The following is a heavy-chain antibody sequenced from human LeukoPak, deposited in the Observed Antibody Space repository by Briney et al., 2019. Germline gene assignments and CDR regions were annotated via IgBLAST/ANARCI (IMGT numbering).Heavy chain of an antibody. V-gene: IGHV3-23*01. CDR2: ISGSGGRT. D-gene: IGHD4-17*01. J-gene: IGHJ6*04. Sequence: GGSLRLSCAASGFTFSSYAMSWVRQAPGKGLEWVSAISGSGGRTYYADSVKGRFTISRDNSKNTLYLQMNSLRAEDTAVYYCAKDAYGDYGVYYYYGMDVWGKGTTVTVSS. CDR1: GFTFSSYA. CDR3: AKDAYGDYGVYYYYGMDV.